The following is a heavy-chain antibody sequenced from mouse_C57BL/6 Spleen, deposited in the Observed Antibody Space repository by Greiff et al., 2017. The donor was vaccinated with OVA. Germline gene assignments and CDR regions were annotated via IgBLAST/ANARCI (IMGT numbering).Heavy chain of an antibody. CDR2: IYPGDGDT. D-gene: IGHD2-2*01. CDR1: GYAFSSYW. Sequence: QVQLQQSGAELVKPGASVKISCKASGYAFSSYWMNWVKQRPGKGLEWIGQIYPGDGDTNYNGKFKGKATLTADKSSSTAYMQLSSLTSEDSAVYFCARWGGYDLYYFDYWGQGTTLTVSS. CDR3: ARWGGYDLYYFDY. J-gene: IGHJ2*01. V-gene: IGHV1-80*01.